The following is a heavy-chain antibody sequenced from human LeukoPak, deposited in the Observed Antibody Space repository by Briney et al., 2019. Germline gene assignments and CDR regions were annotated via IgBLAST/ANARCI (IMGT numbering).Heavy chain of an antibody. D-gene: IGHD1-1*01. J-gene: IGHJ4*02. CDR1: GFTFTSHV. V-gene: IGHV3-64D*06. CDR3: VREGLERRTNFDC. CDR2: ISMNVQTT. Sequence: GGSLRLSCSASGFTFTSHVMHWVRQAPGKGLQYVSGISMNVQTTYYAGSVKGRFTISRDSSKNTVYLQMNSLTAEDTAVYYCVREGLERRTNFDCWGQRTLVSVSS.